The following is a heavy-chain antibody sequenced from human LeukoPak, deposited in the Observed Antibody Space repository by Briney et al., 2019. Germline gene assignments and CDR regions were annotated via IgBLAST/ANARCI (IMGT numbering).Heavy chain of an antibody. CDR1: GGSISSYY. V-gene: IGHV4-59*01. J-gene: IGHJ4*02. Sequence: SETLSLTCTVSGGSISSYYWSWIRQPPGKGLEWIGYIYYSGSTNYNPSLKSRVTISVDTSKNHFSLKLSSVTAADTAVYYCARTSGYTYFDYWGQGTLVTVSS. CDR2: IYYSGST. CDR3: ARTSGYTYFDY. D-gene: IGHD5-12*01.